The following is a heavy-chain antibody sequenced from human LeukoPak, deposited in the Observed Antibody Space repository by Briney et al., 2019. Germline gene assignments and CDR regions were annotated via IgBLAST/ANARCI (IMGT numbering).Heavy chain of an antibody. CDR1: GFIFSTYS. V-gene: IGHV3-48*01. J-gene: IGHJ4*02. CDR3: ARHGALGSCSGGSCPFDY. Sequence: PGGSLRLSCAASGFIFSTYSMTWVRQAPGKGLQWVSYIRSDSTTIYYADSVKGRFTISRDNAKNSLYLQMSGLRAEDTAVYYCARHGALGSCSGGSCPFDYWGQGTLVTVSS. D-gene: IGHD2-15*01. CDR2: IRSDSTTI.